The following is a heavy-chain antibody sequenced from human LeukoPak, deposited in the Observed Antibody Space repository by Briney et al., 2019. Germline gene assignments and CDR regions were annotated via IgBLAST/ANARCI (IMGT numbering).Heavy chain of an antibody. D-gene: IGHD5-18*01. V-gene: IGHV3-20*04. CDR1: GFTFDDYG. CDR3: ASEVTNPSAFDI. Sequence: GGSLRLSCAASGFTFDDYGMSWARQAPGKGLEWVSGINWNGGSTGYVDSVKGRFTISRDNAKNSLYLQMNSLRTEDTALYYCASEVTNPSAFDIWGQGTMVTVSS. J-gene: IGHJ3*02. CDR2: INWNGGST.